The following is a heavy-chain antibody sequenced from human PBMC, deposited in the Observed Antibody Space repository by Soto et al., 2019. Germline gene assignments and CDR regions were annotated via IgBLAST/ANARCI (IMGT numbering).Heavy chain of an antibody. CDR3: AKDTSGTTSYYYYGMDV. V-gene: IGHV3-30*18. J-gene: IGHJ6*02. CDR2: ISYDGGNK. Sequence: PGRSLRLYCAASGFTFSIYGMHWVRQAPGKGLEWVAVISYDGGNKYYADSVKGRFTISRDNSKNTLYLQMNSLRAEDTAVYYCAKDTSGTTSYYYYGMDVWGQGTTVTVSS. CDR1: GFTFSIYG. D-gene: IGHD1-1*01.